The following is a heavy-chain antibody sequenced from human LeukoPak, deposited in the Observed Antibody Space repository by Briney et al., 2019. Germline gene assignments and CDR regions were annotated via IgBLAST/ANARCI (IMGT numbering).Heavy chain of an antibody. V-gene: IGHV1-2*02. CDR2: INPNTGGT. CDR1: GYTFTGYF. D-gene: IGHD2-15*01. J-gene: IGHJ2*01. Sequence: ASVKVSCKASGYTFTGYFMHWVRRAPGQGLEWMGWINPNTGGTNYAQKFQGRVTMTRDTSISTAYMELSSLRSEDTAVYYCASELGYCSGGSCYSGTEYFDLWGRGTLVTVSS. CDR3: ASELGYCSGGSCYSGTEYFDL.